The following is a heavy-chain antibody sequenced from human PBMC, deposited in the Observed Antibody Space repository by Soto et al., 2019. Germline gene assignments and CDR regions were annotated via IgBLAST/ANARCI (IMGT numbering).Heavy chain of an antibody. CDR2: ISATGATT. J-gene: IGHJ1*01. Sequence: GGSLRLSCVASGFTFSDYAMTWVRQAPGKGLEWVSVISATGATTYYADSVRGRFTISRDNSKNTLNLQMNDLRVEDTAVIYCAKGRKSTEKDIAVMLAAASSIQHWGQGTLVTVS. V-gene: IGHV3-23*01. D-gene: IGHD2-15*01. CDR1: GFTFSDYA. CDR3: AKGRKSTEKDIAVMLAAASSIQH.